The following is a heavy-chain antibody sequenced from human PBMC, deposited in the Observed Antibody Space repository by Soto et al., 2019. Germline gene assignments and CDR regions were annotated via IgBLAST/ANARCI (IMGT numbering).Heavy chain of an antibody. CDR3: AKAPLYSSSWYRTPFDY. CDR1: GFTFSSYA. V-gene: IGHV3-23*01. CDR2: ISGSGGST. Sequence: GSLRLSCAASGFTFSSYAMSWVRQAPGKGLEWVSAISGSGGSTYYADSVKGRFTISRDNSKNTLYLQMNSLRAEDTAVYYCAKAPLYSSSWYRTPFDYWGQGTLVTVSS. D-gene: IGHD6-13*01. J-gene: IGHJ4*02.